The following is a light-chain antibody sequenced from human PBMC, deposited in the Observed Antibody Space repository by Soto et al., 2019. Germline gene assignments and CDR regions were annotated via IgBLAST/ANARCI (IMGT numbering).Light chain of an antibody. Sequence: QAVVTQEPSLTVSPGGTVTLTCDSSTGAVTASHYPFWFQQKPGQAPRTLIFDTSDKSSWTPARFSGSLLGGKTALTLSGSEAGGWAEVHCLLSYRGPRGVGGSP. CDR2: DTS. CDR1: TGAVTASHY. CDR3: LLSYRGPRG. V-gene: IGLV7-46*01. J-gene: IGLJ7*01.